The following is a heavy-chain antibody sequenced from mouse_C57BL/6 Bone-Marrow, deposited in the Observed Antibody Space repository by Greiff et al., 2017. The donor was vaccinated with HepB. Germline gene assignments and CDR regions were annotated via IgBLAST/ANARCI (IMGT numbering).Heavy chain of an antibody. Sequence: VQLQESGPGLVKPSQSLFLTCSITGFPITSGYYWIWIRQPPGKPLEWMGYITHSGETFYNPSLQSPISITRETSKNQFFLQLNSVTTEDTAMYYCTGDRGGPYAMDYWGQGTSVTVSS. V-gene: IGHV12-3*01. CDR1: GFPITSGYY. J-gene: IGHJ4*01. CDR2: ITHSGET. CDR3: TGDRGGPYAMDY.